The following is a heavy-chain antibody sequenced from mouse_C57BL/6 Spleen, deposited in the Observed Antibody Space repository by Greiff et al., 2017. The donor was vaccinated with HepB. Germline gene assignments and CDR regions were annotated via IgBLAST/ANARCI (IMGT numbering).Heavy chain of an antibody. D-gene: IGHD2-3*01. V-gene: IGHV1-81*01. Sequence: VKLQESGAELARPGASVKLSCKASGYTFTSYGISWVKQRTGQGLDWIGEIYPRSGNTYYNEKLKGKATLTADKSSSTAYMELRSLTSEDSAVDFCARGDYDGYYGGYFDYWGQGTTLTVSS. CDR3: ARGDYDGYYGGYFDY. CDR1: GYTFTSYG. J-gene: IGHJ2*01. CDR2: IYPRSGNT.